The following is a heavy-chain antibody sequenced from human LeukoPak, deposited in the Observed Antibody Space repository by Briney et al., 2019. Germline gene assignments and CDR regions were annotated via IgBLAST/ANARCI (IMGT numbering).Heavy chain of an antibody. CDR2: INHSGST. Sequence: PSETLSLTCTVAGASISSGNYCWGWIRQPRGKGLEWIVEINHSGSTNYNPSLKSRVTISVDTSKNQFSLKLSSVTAADTAVYYCARRSTYYYGSGSAGQFDYWGQGTLVTVSS. D-gene: IGHD3-10*01. CDR1: GASISSGNYC. CDR3: ARRSTYYYGSGSAGQFDY. V-gene: IGHV4-39*07. J-gene: IGHJ4*02.